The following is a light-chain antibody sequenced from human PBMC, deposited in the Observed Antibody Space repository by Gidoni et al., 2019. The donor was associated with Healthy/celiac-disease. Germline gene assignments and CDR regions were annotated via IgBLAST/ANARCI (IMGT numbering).Light chain of an antibody. CDR1: QSVSSN. Sequence: EIVMTQSPATLSVSPGERATLSCRASQSVSSNLAWYQQKPGQAPRLLIYGASTRATGNPARVSGSGSGTEFTLTISSLQSEDFAVYYCQQYNNWNTFXQXTKLEIK. CDR3: QQYNNWNT. J-gene: IGKJ2*01. CDR2: GAS. V-gene: IGKV3-15*01.